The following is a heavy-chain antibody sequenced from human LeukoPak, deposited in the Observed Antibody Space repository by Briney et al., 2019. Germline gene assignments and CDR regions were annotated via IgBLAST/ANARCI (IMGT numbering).Heavy chain of an antibody. D-gene: IGHD6-25*01. V-gene: IGHV3-23*01. CDR2: ITGRGGNT. Sequence: GGSLRLSCAASGFTFSSFPMSWVRQAPGKGLQWVSGITGRGGNTYYADSVEGRFTISRDNSKNTLSLQMDSLRAEDTAVYYCARDRAAFDYWGQGTLVTVSS. CDR1: GFTFSSFP. CDR3: ARDRAAFDY. J-gene: IGHJ4*02.